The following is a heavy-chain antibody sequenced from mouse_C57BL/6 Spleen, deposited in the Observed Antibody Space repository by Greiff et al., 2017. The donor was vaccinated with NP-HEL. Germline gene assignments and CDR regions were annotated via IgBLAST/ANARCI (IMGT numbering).Heavy chain of an antibody. CDR1: GYTFTSYW. D-gene: IGHD3-3*01. CDR3: ASRDFAY. CDR2: IDPSDNYS. V-gene: IGHV1-50*01. Sequence: QVQLQQPGAELVKPGASVKLSCKASGYTFTSYWMQWVKQRPGQGHEWIGEIDPSDNYSNYNQNFKGKATLTVDTSSSTAYMQLSSLTSEDAAVYYCASRDFAYWGQGTLVTVAA. J-gene: IGHJ3*01.